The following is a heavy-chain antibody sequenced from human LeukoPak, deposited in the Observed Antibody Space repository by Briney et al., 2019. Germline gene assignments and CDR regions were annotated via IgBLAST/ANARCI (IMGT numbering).Heavy chain of an antibody. Sequence: SETLSLTCTVSGYSISSGYYWGWIRQPPGKGLEWIGSIYHSGSTYYNPSLKSRVTISVDTSKNQFSLKLSSVTAADTAVYYCARDHVRDIVLMVYATDYFDYWGQGTLVTVSS. CDR2: IYHSGST. CDR1: GYSISSGYY. V-gene: IGHV4-38-2*02. J-gene: IGHJ4*02. D-gene: IGHD2-8*01. CDR3: ARDHVRDIVLMVYATDYFDY.